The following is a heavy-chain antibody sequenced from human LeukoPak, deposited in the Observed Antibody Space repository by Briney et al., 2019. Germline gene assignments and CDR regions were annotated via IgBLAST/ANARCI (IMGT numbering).Heavy chain of an antibody. CDR1: GASISSGGYY. J-gene: IGHJ4*02. V-gene: IGHV4-31*03. Sequence: PSETLSLTCTVSGASISSGGYYWSWIRQHPGKGLEWIGYIYYSGSTYYNPSLKSRVTISVDTSKNQFSLKLSSVTAADTAVYYCARDHTGRQLGIWGQGTLVTVSS. D-gene: IGHD6-13*01. CDR3: ARDHTGRQLGI. CDR2: IYYSGST.